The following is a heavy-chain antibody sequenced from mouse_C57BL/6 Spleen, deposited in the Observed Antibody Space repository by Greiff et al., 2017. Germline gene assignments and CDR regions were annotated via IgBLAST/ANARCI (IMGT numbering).Heavy chain of an antibody. D-gene: IGHD1-1*01. V-gene: IGHV1-54*01. CDR1: GYAFTNYL. CDR3: AKSAGSSSWFAY. Sequence: QVQLQQSGAELVRPGTSVKVSCKASGYAFTNYLIEWVKQRPGQGLEWIGVINPGSGGTNYNEKFKGKATLTADKSSSTAYMQLSSLSAEDAAVYFCAKSAGSSSWFAYWGQGSLVTVSA. CDR2: INPGSGGT. J-gene: IGHJ3*01.